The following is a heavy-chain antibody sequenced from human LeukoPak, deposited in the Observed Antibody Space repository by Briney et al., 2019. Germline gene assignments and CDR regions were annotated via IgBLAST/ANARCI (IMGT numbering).Heavy chain of an antibody. J-gene: IGHJ4*02. CDR1: GFTFSSYW. CDR3: ARDRYYYGSGSYFDY. V-gene: IGHV3-7*01. Sequence: GGSLRLSCAASGFTFSSYWMSWVRQAPGKGLEWVANIKQDGSDKYYVDSVKGRFTISRDNAKNSLYLQMNSPRAEDTAVYYCARDRYYYGSGSYFDYWGQGTLVTVSS. D-gene: IGHD3-10*01. CDR2: IKQDGSDK.